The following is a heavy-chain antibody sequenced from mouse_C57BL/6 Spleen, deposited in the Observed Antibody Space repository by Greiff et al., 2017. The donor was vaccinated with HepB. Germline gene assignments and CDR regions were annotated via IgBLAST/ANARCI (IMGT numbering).Heavy chain of an antibody. Sequence: VQLQQSGPELVKPGASVKLSCKASGYTFTSYDINWVKQRPGQGLEWIGWIYPRDGSNKYNEKFKGKATLTVDTSSSTAYMELHSLTSEDSAVYFCARYYYVSNYWYFDVWGTGTTVTVSS. D-gene: IGHD1-1*01. CDR1: GYTFTSYD. V-gene: IGHV1-85*01. J-gene: IGHJ1*03. CDR3: ARYYYVSNYWYFDV. CDR2: IYPRDGSN.